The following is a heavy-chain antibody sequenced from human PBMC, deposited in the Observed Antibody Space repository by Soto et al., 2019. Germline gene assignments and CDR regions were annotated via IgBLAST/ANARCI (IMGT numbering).Heavy chain of an antibody. D-gene: IGHD2-2*02. CDR3: ARDLSGIVVPAAIDYYYYGMDV. J-gene: IGHJ6*02. V-gene: IGHV3-21*01. Sequence: GGSLRLSCAASGFTFSSYSMNWVRQAPGKGLEWVSSISSSSSYIYYADSVKGRFTISRDNAKNSLYLQMNSLRAEGTAVYYCARDLSGIVVPAAIDYYYYGMDVWGQGTTVTVSS. CDR1: GFTFSSYS. CDR2: ISSSSSYI.